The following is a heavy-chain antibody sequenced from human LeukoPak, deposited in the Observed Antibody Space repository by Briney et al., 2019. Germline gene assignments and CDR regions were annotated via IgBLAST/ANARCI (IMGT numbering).Heavy chain of an antibody. CDR3: ARGGVDY. CDR1: GFTFSSYS. Sequence: PGGSLRLSCAASGFTFSSYSMMWVRQAPGKGLEWVSYISSSSTTIHYADSVKGRFTISRDNAKNSVYLQMNSLRAEDTAVYYCARGGVDYWGQGTLVTVSS. CDR2: ISSSSTTI. J-gene: IGHJ4*02. D-gene: IGHD3-16*01. V-gene: IGHV3-48*01.